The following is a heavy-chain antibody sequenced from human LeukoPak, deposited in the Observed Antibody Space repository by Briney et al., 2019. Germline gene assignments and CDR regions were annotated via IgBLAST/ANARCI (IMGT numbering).Heavy chain of an antibody. Sequence: GESLKISCKGSGYRFTSYWIGWVRQMPGKGLEWMGIIYPDDSEIRYSPSFQGQVTISADKSISTAYLQWSSLKASDTAMYYCARHRSSSWFDYWGQGTLVTVSS. D-gene: IGHD6-13*01. J-gene: IGHJ4*02. V-gene: IGHV5-51*01. CDR2: IYPDDSEI. CDR3: ARHRSSSWFDY. CDR1: GYRFTSYW.